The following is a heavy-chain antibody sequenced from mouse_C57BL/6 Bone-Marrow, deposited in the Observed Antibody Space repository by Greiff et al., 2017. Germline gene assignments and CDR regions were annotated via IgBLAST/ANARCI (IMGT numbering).Heavy chain of an antibody. CDR3: ARRGGNPLAMDY. CDR1: GYTFTSYW. J-gene: IGHJ4*01. V-gene: IGHV1-64*01. CDR2: IRPNSGST. D-gene: IGHD2-1*01. Sequence: QVQLQQPGAELVKPGASVKLSCKASGYTFTSYWMHWVKQRPGQGLEWIGMIRPNSGSTNYNEKFKSKATLTVDKSSSTAYMQLSSLTSEDSAVYYCARRGGNPLAMDYWGQGTSVTVSS.